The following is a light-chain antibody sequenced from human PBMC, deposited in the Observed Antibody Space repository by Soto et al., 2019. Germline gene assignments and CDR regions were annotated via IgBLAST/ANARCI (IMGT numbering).Light chain of an antibody. J-gene: IGKJ2*01. CDR3: QQSYSTQAT. V-gene: IGKV1-39*01. CDR2: AAS. CDR1: QSISSY. Sequence: DIQMTQSPSSLSASVGDRVTITCRASQSISSYLNWYQQKPGKAPKLLIYAASSLQSGVPSRFSGSGSGTDFTLTISSLQPEDFATYYCQQSYSTQATFGQGTKLEI.